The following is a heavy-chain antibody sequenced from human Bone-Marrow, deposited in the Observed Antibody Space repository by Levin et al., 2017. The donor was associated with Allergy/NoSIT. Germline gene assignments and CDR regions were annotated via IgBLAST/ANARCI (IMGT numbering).Heavy chain of an antibody. Sequence: SETLSLTCTVSGGSISSYYWSWIRQPPGKGLEWIGYIYYSGSTNYNPSLKSRVTISVDTSKNQFSLKLSSVTAADTAVYYCARRGAAAGRRPDGAFDIWGQGTMVTVSS. CDR2: IYYSGST. V-gene: IGHV4-59*08. D-gene: IGHD6-13*01. CDR1: GGSISSYY. CDR3: ARRGAAAGRRPDGAFDI. J-gene: IGHJ3*02.